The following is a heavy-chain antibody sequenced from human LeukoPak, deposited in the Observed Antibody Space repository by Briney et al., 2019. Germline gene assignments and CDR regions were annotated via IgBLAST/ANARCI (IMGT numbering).Heavy chain of an antibody. D-gene: IGHD2-2*01. Sequence: SVKVSCKASGGTFSSYAISWVRQAPGQGLEWMGGIIPIFGTANYAQKFQGRVTITTDESTSTAYMELSSLRSEDTAVYYCARGLGYCSSTSCSPKDYFDYWGRGTLVTVSS. V-gene: IGHV1-69*05. CDR3: ARGLGYCSSTSCSPKDYFDY. CDR2: IIPIFGTA. CDR1: GGTFSSYA. J-gene: IGHJ4*02.